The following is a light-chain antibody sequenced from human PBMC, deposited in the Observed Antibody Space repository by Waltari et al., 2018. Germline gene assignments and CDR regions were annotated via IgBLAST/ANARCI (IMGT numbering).Light chain of an antibody. Sequence: EVVLTQSPATLSLSPGERATLSCRPSHNIGKQLTWNRQKLGQSPPLLFLDTSYRATAVPARFSGSGSATDFTLTISSLEPEDSAVYYGQQRYSWPRTFGQGTKVEIK. CDR2: DTS. J-gene: IGKJ1*01. V-gene: IGKV3-11*01. CDR1: HNIGKQ. CDR3: QQRYSWPRT.